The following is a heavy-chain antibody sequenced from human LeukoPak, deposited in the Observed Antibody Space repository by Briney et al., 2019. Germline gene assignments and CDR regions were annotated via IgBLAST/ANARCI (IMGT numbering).Heavy chain of an antibody. CDR1: GGSISSSSYY. Sequence: PSETLSLTCTVSGGSISSSSYYWGWIRQPPGKGLEWIGSIYYSGSTYYNPSLKSRVTISVDTSKNQFSLKLSSVTAADTAVYYCARQGKNYDILTGYPDYWGQGALVTVSS. CDR2: IYYSGST. J-gene: IGHJ4*02. CDR3: ARQGKNYDILTGYPDY. V-gene: IGHV4-39*01. D-gene: IGHD3-9*01.